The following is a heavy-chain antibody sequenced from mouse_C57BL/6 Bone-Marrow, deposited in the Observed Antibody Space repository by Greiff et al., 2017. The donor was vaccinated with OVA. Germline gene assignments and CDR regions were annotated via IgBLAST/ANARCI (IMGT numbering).Heavy chain of an antibody. Sequence: QVQLQQSGADLAKPGASVKLSCKASGYTFTSYWMHWVKQRPGQGLEWIGYINPSSGYTKYNQKFKDKATLTADKSSSTAYMQLSSLTYEDSAVYYCARSNYDHYYAMDYWGQGTSVTVSS. D-gene: IGHD2-4*01. CDR2: INPSSGYT. V-gene: IGHV1-7*01. CDR3: ARSNYDHYYAMDY. CDR1: GYTFTSYW. J-gene: IGHJ4*01.